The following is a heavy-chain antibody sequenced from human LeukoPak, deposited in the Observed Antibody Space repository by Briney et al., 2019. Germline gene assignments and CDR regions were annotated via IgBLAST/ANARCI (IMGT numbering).Heavy chain of an antibody. V-gene: IGHV3-30*03. Sequence: PGGSLRLSCAASGFTFSSYGMPWVRQAPGKGLEWVAVISYDGSNKYYADSVKGRFTISRDNSKNTLYLQMNSLRAEDTAVYYCARGYCSGGSCYRHLDYWGQGTLVTVSS. CDR3: ARGYCSGGSCYRHLDY. J-gene: IGHJ4*02. CDR1: GFTFSSYG. D-gene: IGHD2-15*01. CDR2: ISYDGSNK.